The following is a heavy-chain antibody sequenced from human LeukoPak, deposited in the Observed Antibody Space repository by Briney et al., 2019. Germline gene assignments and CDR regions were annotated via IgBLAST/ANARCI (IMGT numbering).Heavy chain of an antibody. V-gene: IGHV3-23*01. CDR1: GFTFNTYA. J-gene: IGHJ6*02. D-gene: IGHD5-18*01. CDR2: ISPTDGTT. Sequence: QPGGSLRLSCAASGFTFNTYAMNWVRQAPGKGLEWVSAISPTDGTTFYADSVKGRFTISRDNSMNTLYLQLNNLRAEDTAHYYCARRYCRSGYCPRNYYFYSLDVWGRGTTVTVSS. CDR3: ARRYCRSGYCPRNYYFYSLDV.